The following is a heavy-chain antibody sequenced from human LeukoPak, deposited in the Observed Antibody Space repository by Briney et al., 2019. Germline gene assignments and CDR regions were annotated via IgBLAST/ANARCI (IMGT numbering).Heavy chain of an antibody. J-gene: IGHJ5*02. D-gene: IGHD6-19*01. V-gene: IGHV1-2*02. Sequence: SVKVSCXXXXXTFTXXYMHWVRQAPGQGLEWMGWINPNSGGTNYAQKFQGRVTMTRDTSISTAYMELSRLRSDDTAVYYCARAPRWLIANWFDPWGQGTLVTVSS. CDR2: INPNSGGT. CDR3: ARAPRWLIANWFDP. CDR1: XXTFTXXY.